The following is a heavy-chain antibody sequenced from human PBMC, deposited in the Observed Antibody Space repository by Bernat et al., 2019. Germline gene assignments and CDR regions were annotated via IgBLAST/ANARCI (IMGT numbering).Heavy chain of an antibody. CDR1: GGSISSSSYY. J-gene: IGHJ3*01. D-gene: IGHD3-10*01. Sequence: QLQLQESGPGLVKPLETLSLTCTVPGGSISSSSYYWGWIRQPPGKGLEWVWGIYYSGSTYSNPLLKSRGTISVATSKTQFSLKLSCVTAADTAVYYCARRLKLLSTGDAFDLWGQGTMVTVSS. CDR3: ARRLKLLSTGDAFDL. V-gene: IGHV4-39*01. CDR2: IYYSGST.